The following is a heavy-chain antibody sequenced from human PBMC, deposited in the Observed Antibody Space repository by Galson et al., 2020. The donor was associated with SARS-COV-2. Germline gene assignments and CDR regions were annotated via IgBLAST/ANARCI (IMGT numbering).Heavy chain of an antibody. J-gene: IGHJ6*02. CDR1: GFTFSSYE. CDR3: ARVKGDELRFLEWTAGTLYYYYGMDV. CDR2: ISSSGSTI. Sequence: GGSLRLSCAASGFTFSSYEMNWVRQAPGKGLEWVSYISSSGSTIYYADSVKGRFTISRDNAKNSLYLQMNSLRAEDTAVYYCARVKGDELRFLEWTAGTLYYYYGMDVWGQGTTVTVSS. D-gene: IGHD3-3*01. V-gene: IGHV3-48*03.